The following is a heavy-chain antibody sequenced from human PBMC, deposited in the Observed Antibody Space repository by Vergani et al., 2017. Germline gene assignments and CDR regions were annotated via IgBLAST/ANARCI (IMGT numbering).Heavy chain of an antibody. CDR2: IIPIFGTA. D-gene: IGHD4-11*01. Sequence: QVQLVQSGAEVKKPGSSVKVSCKASGGTFSSYAISWVRQAPGQGLEWMGGIIPIFGTANYAQKFQGRVTITADESTSTAYMELGSLRSEDTAVYYCARAKKATTGWGYYYYYYMDVWGKGTTVTVSS. CDR3: ARAKKATTGWGYYYYYYMDV. J-gene: IGHJ6*03. CDR1: GGTFSSYA. V-gene: IGHV1-69*01.